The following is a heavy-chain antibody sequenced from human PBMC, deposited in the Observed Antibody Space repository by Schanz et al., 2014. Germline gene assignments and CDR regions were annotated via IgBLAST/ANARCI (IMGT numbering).Heavy chain of an antibody. CDR3: AGATYSSSWYGGSEYFQH. J-gene: IGHJ1*01. CDR2: INPNSGDT. D-gene: IGHD6-13*01. Sequence: QVQLVQSGPAVKKPGASMKVSCLASGYSFTEYFLHWVRQAPGQGLEWMGWINPNSGDTKYAQKVQGRVTMTTDTSTSTAYMELRSLRSDDTAVYYCAGATYSSSWYGGSEYFQHWGQGTLVTVSS. V-gene: IGHV1-2*02. CDR1: GYSFTEYF.